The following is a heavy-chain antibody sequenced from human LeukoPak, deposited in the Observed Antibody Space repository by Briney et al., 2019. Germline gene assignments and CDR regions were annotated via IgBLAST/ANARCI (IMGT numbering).Heavy chain of an antibody. J-gene: IGHJ4*02. V-gene: IGHV1-2*02. D-gene: IGHD3-3*02. CDR1: GYTFTDYY. Sequence: ASVKVSCKASGYTFTDYYMHWVRQAPGQGLEWMGLINPNSGDTNYAQKLQGRVTMTRDTSIANVYMELRRLKSDDTAVYDCASISHVWSGYYTAHFDYWGQGTLVTVSS. CDR3: ASISHVWSGYYTAHFDY. CDR2: INPNSGDT.